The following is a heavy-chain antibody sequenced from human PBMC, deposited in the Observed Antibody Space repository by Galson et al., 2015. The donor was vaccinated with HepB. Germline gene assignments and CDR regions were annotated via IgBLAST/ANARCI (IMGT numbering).Heavy chain of an antibody. J-gene: IGHJ3*02. V-gene: IGHV1-18*01. Sequence: SVKVSCKASGYTFTKYGITWVRQAPGQGLEWVGWVSAWNGDTNYAQKFQGRVTMTTDTSTGAAYMDLRSLRSDDTAVYYCASDRYNAYVDGFDIWGQGTMVTVSS. CDR3: ASDRYNAYVDGFDI. CDR2: VSAWNGDT. D-gene: IGHD5-12*01. CDR1: GYTFTKYG.